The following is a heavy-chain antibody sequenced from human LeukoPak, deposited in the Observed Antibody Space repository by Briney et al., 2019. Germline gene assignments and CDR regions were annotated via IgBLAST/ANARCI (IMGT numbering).Heavy chain of an antibody. Sequence: GGSLRLSCAASGFTFSSYAMSWVRQAPGKGLEWVSAISGSGGSTYYADSVKGRFTISRDNSKNTLYLQMNSLRAEDTAVYCCAKDLYGSGSYISDYWGQGTLVTVSS. D-gene: IGHD3-10*01. J-gene: IGHJ4*02. CDR2: ISGSGGST. CDR1: GFTFSSYA. CDR3: AKDLYGSGSYISDY. V-gene: IGHV3-23*01.